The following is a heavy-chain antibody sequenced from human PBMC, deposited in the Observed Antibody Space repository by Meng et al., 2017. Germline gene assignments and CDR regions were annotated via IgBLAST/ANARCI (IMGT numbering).Heavy chain of an antibody. CDR3: ATGAAAADH. Sequence: GPLVESGGGLGKPGGSLRLSRAASGFTFSNAWMSWVRQAPGKGLEWVGRINSNSDGGTTDYAAPVKGRFTISRDDSKNTLYLQMNSLITEDTAVYFCATGAAAADHWGQGTLVTVSS. CDR2: INSNSDGGTT. CDR1: GFTFSNAW. V-gene: IGHV3-15*01. D-gene: IGHD6-13*01. J-gene: IGHJ4*02.